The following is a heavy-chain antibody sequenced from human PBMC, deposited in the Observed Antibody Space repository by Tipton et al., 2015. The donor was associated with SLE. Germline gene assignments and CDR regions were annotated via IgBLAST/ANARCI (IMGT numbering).Heavy chain of an antibody. J-gene: IGHJ3*02. CDR1: GFTFSNYA. V-gene: IGHV3-23*01. CDR2: ISGSSGRT. D-gene: IGHD1-1*01. Sequence: SLRLSCAASGFTFSNYAMSWVRQAPGKGLEWVSVISGSSGRTYYADSVRGRFTISRDNPKNTLYLQMDSLRAEDTAVYYCARDRSNSPAFDIWGRGTRVTVSS. CDR3: ARDRSNSPAFDI.